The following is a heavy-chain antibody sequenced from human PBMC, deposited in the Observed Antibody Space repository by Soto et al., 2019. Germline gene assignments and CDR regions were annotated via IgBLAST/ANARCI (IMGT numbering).Heavy chain of an antibody. CDR1: GYTFTSYA. J-gene: IGHJ4*02. CDR3: ARRIVVVTALDY. V-gene: IGHV1-3*05. D-gene: IGHD2-21*02. CDR2: INAGNGNT. Sequence: QVQLEQSGAEEKKPGASVKVSCKASGYTFTSYAMHWVRQAPGQRLEWMGWINAGNGNTKYSQKFQGRVTITRDTSASTAYMELSSLRSADTAVYYCARRIVVVTALDYWGQGTLVTVSS.